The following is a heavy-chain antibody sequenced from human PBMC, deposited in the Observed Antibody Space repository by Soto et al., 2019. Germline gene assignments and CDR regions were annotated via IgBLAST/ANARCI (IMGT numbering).Heavy chain of an antibody. CDR3: ARSVRSYGSRYFDL. D-gene: IGHD3-10*01. CDR2: IYYSGST. CDR1: GGSISSGDYY. J-gene: IGHJ2*01. V-gene: IGHV4-30-4*01. Sequence: SETLSLTCTVSGGSISSGDYYWSWIRQPPGKGLEWIGYIYYSGSTYYNPSLKSRVTISVDTSKNQFSLKLSSVTAADTAVYYCARSVRSYGSRYFDLWGRGTLVTVSS.